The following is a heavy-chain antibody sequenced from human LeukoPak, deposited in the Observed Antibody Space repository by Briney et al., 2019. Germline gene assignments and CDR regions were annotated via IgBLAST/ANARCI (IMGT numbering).Heavy chain of an antibody. J-gene: IGHJ5*02. CDR2: ISHSGDT. D-gene: IGHD6-13*01. V-gene: IGHV4-34*01. CDR1: GGSFSDSY. CDR3: ARQAYSSNLGWFDP. Sequence: SETLSLTCAVYGGSFSDSYWSWIRQPPGEGLEWVGEISHSGDTNYNPSLKSRVTISVDTSKNQFSLKLSSVTAADTAVYYCARQAYSSNLGWFDPWGQGTLVTVSS.